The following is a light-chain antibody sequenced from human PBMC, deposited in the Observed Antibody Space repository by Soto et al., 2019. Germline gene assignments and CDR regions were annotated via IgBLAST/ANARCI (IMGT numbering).Light chain of an antibody. CDR1: ESVSDD. J-gene: IGKJ5*01. CDR3: HHYGTSPT. CDR2: GAS. Sequence: LVLTQSPANLSVSQWERATLSCRASESVSDDLAWYQQKPGQPPRLLIYGASTRATGIPGRFSGSGSGTDFTLTISRLEPEDFAVYFCHHYGTSPTFGQGTRLEIK. V-gene: IGKV3-20*01.